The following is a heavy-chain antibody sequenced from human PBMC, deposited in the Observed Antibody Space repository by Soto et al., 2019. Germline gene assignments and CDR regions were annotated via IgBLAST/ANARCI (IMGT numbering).Heavy chain of an antibody. CDR3: AKARCSSTTCYVPDY. V-gene: IGHV3-23*01. CDR1: GFTFSSYT. CDR2: ISGSGGSP. J-gene: IGHJ4*02. Sequence: GGSLRLSSAASGFTFSSYTMSGVRQAPGKGLEWVSVISGSGGSPYYADSVQGRFTISRDNPKNTLYLQMNSLRAEDTAIYYCAKARCSSTTCYVPDYWGQGTLVTVSS. D-gene: IGHD2-2*01.